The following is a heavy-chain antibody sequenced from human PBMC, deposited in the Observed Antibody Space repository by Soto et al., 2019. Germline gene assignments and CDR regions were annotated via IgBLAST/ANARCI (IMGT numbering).Heavy chain of an antibody. CDR2: IYSGGST. D-gene: IGHD6-13*01. CDR1: GFTVSSNY. Sequence: EVQLVESGGGLVQPGGSLRLSCAASGFTVSSNYMSWVRQAPGKGVEWVSVIYSGGSTYYADSVKGRFTISRDNSKNTLYLQMNSLRAEDTAVYYCARGDQAAADAFDIWGQGTMVTVSS. V-gene: IGHV3-66*01. J-gene: IGHJ3*02. CDR3: ARGDQAAADAFDI.